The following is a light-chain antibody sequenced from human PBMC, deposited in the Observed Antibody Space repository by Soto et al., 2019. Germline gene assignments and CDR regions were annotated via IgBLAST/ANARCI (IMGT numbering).Light chain of an antibody. CDR1: QSISSY. J-gene: IGKJ3*01. CDR3: QQRSDWPT. Sequence: EVVLTQSPDTLSLSPGERATLSCWASQSISSYLAWYQQKPGQAPRLLIYDASNRATGIPARFSGSGYGTDFTLTISGIEPEDFAIYYCQQRSDWPTFGPGTKVDIK. V-gene: IGKV3-11*01. CDR2: DAS.